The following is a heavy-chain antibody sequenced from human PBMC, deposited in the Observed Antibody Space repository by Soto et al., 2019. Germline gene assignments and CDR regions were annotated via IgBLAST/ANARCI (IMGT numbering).Heavy chain of an antibody. CDR2: IYYSGST. D-gene: IGHD4-17*01. CDR3: AGQYGMHAFDI. CDR1: GGSISSSSYY. V-gene: IGHV4-39*01. Sequence: SETLSLTCTVSGGSISSSSYYWGWIRQPPGKGLEWIGNIYYSGSTYYDPSLKSRVTISVDTSKNQFSLKLSSVTAADTAVYYCAGQYGMHAFDIWGQGTMVTVSS. J-gene: IGHJ3*02.